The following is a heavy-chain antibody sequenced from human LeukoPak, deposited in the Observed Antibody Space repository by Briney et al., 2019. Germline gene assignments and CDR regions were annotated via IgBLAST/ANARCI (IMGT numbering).Heavy chain of an antibody. D-gene: IGHD3-16*01. Sequence: ASVKVSCNASASTFTVNYMHWVRHAHGQGHEWMGWINPNSGGTNYAQKFQGRVTMARDTSISTAYMEVSRLRSDDTAVYYCARDRGSLGWFDPWGQGTLVTVSS. CDR3: ARDRGSLGWFDP. J-gene: IGHJ5*02. CDR1: ASTFTVNY. V-gene: IGHV1-2*02. CDR2: INPNSGGT.